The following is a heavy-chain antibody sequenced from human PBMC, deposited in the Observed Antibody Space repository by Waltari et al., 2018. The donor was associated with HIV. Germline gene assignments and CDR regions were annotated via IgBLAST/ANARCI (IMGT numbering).Heavy chain of an antibody. CDR3: AKGLFSGNDY. CDR2: ISGSGGST. J-gene: IGHJ4*02. D-gene: IGHD6-13*01. CDR1: GFTFSSYS. V-gene: IGHV3-23*04. Sequence: EVQLVESGGGLVQPGGSLRLSCAASGFTFSSYSMNWVRQAPGKGLEWVSGISGSGGSTNYADSVKGRFTISRDNSKNTLYLQMNSLRAEDTAVYYCAKGLFSGNDYWGQGTLVTVSS.